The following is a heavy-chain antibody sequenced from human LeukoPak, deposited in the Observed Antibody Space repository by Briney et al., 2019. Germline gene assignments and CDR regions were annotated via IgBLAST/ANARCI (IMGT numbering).Heavy chain of an antibody. CDR1: GYTFTSYG. V-gene: IGHV1-18*01. J-gene: IGHJ4*02. D-gene: IGHD1-26*01. CDR2: ISGYNGNT. Sequence: VASVKVSCKASGYTFTSYGISWVRQAPGQGLEWMGWISGYNGNTNYAQKLQGRVTMTTDTSTSTAYMGLRSLRSDDTAVYYCARREAYYLDYWGQGTLVTVSS. CDR3: ARREAYYLDY.